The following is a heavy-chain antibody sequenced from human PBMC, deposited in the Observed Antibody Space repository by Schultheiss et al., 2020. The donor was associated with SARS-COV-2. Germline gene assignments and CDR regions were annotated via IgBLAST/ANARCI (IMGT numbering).Heavy chain of an antibody. J-gene: IGHJ3*02. D-gene: IGHD3-10*01. CDR2: ICYRGNT. V-gene: IGHV4-39*07. CDR3: ASRHSDTDAFHI. Sequence: WVRQAPGKGLEWIGSICYRGNTYYNPSLKSRVTISVDTSKNQFSLKLSSVTAADTAVYYCASRHSDTDAFHIWGQGTMVTVSS.